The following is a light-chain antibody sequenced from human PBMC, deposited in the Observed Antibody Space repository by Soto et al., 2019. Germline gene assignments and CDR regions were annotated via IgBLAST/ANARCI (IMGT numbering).Light chain of an antibody. Sequence: EIVLTQSPGPLSSSPGERVTLSCRASQNVDSVYLTWYQQKVGQAPRLLIYGASMRATGIPDRFSGSGSGTDFTLTISRLETEDFAVYYCQQCGSSSKFGKGTRLEI. CDR1: QNVDSVY. J-gene: IGKJ5*01. V-gene: IGKV3-20*01. CDR2: GAS. CDR3: QQCGSSSK.